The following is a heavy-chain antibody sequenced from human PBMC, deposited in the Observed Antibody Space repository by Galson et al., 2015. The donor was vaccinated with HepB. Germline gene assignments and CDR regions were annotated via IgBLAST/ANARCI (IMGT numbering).Heavy chain of an antibody. Sequence: ATLSLTCTVSGGSISNYYWSWVRQPAGKGLEWIGRIYTSGSTNYNPSLKSRVTMSVDTSKNQFSLKLSSMTAADTAVYYCAREPSRILTGHNYFDYWGQGTLVTVSS. J-gene: IGHJ4*02. CDR3: AREPSRILTGHNYFDY. D-gene: IGHD3-9*01. V-gene: IGHV4-4*07. CDR2: IYTSGST. CDR1: GGSISNYY.